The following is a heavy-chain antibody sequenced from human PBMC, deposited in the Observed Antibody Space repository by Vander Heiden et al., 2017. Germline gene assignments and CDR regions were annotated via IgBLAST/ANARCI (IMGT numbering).Heavy chain of an antibody. V-gene: IGHV4-39*02. Sequence: QLQLQESGPGLVKPSETLSLTCTVSVGSISSSSYYWGWIRSPPGQRLECIGSIYDIGRPYYHPSFKSRVTISVDTSKSHFSLRLSPVHPADPAVYCCGRMVLSSEVLFDPW. CDR1: VGSISSSSYY. J-gene: IGHJ5*02. CDR3: GRMVLSSEVLFDP. D-gene: IGHD6-13*01. CDR2: IYDIGRP.